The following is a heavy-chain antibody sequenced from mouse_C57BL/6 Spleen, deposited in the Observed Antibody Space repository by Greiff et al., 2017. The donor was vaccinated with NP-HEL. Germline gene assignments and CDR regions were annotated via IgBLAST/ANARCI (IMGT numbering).Heavy chain of an antibody. Sequence: EVKLVESGEGLVKPGGSLKLSCAASGFTFSSYAMSWVRQTPEKRLEWVAYISRGGDYIYYADTVKGRFTISRDNARNTLYLHMSSLKSEDTAMDYCTRGIYDGYYLVYFDYWGQGTTLTVSS. V-gene: IGHV5-9-1*02. CDR2: ISRGGDYI. J-gene: IGHJ2*01. CDR1: GFTFSSYA. CDR3: TRGIYDGYYLVYFDY. D-gene: IGHD2-3*01.